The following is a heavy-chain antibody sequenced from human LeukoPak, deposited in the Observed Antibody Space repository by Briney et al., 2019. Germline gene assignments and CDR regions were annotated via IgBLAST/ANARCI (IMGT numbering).Heavy chain of an antibody. D-gene: IGHD4-23*01. CDR3: AKDLGSRNSI. V-gene: IGHV3-74*03. J-gene: IGHJ4*02. Sequence: GGSLRLSCAASGFTFSSSWMHWVRHAPGKGLFWVSRISNDGRSTTYAESVKGRFTISRDNAKNTLYLQMNSLRVEDAAVYYCAKDLGSRNSIWGQGALVTVSS. CDR1: GFTFSSSW. CDR2: ISNDGRST.